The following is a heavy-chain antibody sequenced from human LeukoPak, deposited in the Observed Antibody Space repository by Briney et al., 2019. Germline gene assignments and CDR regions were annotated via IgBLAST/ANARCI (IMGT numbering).Heavy chain of an antibody. CDR3: AKGKRGWNYRGDYYYYYMDV. V-gene: IGHV3-23*01. J-gene: IGHJ6*03. CDR1: GFTFSSYA. CDR2: ISGSGGST. D-gene: IGHD1-7*01. Sequence: GGSLRLSCAASGFTFSSYAMSWVRQAPGKGLEWVSAISGSGGSTYYADSVKGRFTISRDNSKNTLYLQMISLRAEDTAVYYCAKGKRGWNYRGDYYYYYMDVWGKGTTVTVSS.